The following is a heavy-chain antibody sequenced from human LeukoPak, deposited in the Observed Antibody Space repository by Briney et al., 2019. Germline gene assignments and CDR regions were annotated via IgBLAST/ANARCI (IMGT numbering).Heavy chain of an antibody. CDR3: ARVAYSSSSYFDY. D-gene: IGHD6-13*01. J-gene: IGHJ4*02. Sequence: PGGSLRLSCAASGFTFTSYSMTWVRQAPGKGLDCVSSISSSSSYIYYADSVKGRFTISRDNAKNSLYLQMNSLRAEDTAVYYCARVAYSSSSYFDYWGQGTLVTVSS. V-gene: IGHV3-21*01. CDR1: GFTFTSYS. CDR2: ISSSSSYI.